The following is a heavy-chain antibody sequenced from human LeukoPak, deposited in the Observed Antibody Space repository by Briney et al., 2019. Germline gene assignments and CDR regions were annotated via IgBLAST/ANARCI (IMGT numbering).Heavy chain of an antibody. Sequence: SETLSLTCAVYGGSFSGYYWSWIRQPPGKGLEWIGEINHSGSTNYNPSLKSRVTISVDTSKNQFSLKLSSVTAADTAVYYCASLPVVPAAIAYYYYYGMDVWGQGTTVTVSS. CDR3: ASLPVVPAAIAYYYYYGMDV. D-gene: IGHD2-2*02. CDR1: GGSFSGYY. V-gene: IGHV4-34*01. J-gene: IGHJ6*02. CDR2: INHSGST.